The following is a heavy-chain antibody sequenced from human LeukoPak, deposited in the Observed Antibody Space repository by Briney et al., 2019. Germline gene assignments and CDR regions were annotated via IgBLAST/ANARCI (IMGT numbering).Heavy chain of an antibody. J-gene: IGHJ4*02. CDR3: ARNSGSYPWHY. D-gene: IGHD1-26*01. CDR1: GGSISSSSYY. Sequence: SETLSLTCTVSGGSISSSSYYWGWIRQPPGKGLEWIGSIYYSGSTYYNPSLKSRVTISVDTSKNQFSLKLSSVTAADTAVYYCARNSGSYPWHYWGQGTLVTVSS. CDR2: IYYSGST. V-gene: IGHV4-39*07.